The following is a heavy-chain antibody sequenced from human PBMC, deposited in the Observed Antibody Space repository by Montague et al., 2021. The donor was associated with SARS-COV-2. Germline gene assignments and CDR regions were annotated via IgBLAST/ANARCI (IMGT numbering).Heavy chain of an antibody. CDR3: AGAFGSSFDF. V-gene: IGHV4-4*07. D-gene: IGHD6-13*01. J-gene: IGHJ4*02. CDR1: FGSAKNYF. CDR2: IFVTGGT. Sequence: SETLSLTCTVSFGSAKNYFWSWIRQPVGKGLEWIGRIFVTGGTKYTPSLKSRVTMSLDTSKNLFSLKLRSVTAADTAIYYCAGAFGSSFDFWGQGILVAVSS.